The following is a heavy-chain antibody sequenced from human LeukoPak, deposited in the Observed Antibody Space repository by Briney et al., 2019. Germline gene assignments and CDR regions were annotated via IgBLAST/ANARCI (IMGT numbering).Heavy chain of an antibody. CDR2: IRSKDHGGTT. CDR1: GFTFGDYA. J-gene: IGHJ4*02. D-gene: IGHD6-6*01. Sequence: PGRSLRLSCTASGFTFGDYALSWFRQAPGKGLEWLSFIRSKDHGGTTEYAASVKGRFTISRDNSKNTLYLQMNSLRAEDTAVYYCARDPPPYSSSDPFDFWGQGTLVTVSS. CDR3: ARDPPPYSSSDPFDF. V-gene: IGHV3-49*03.